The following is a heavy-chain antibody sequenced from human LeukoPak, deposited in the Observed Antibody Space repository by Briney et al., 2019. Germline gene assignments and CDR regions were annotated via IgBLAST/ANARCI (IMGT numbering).Heavy chain of an antibody. CDR1: GGSFSGYY. Sequence: SETLSLTCAVYGGSFSGYYWSWIRQPPGKGLEWIGEINHSEYTNYNPSLRSRVTMSVDTSKNQFSLKLNSVTAADTAVYYCARGPVDYYDSSGYYFFDYWGQGTLVTVSS. D-gene: IGHD3-22*01. J-gene: IGHJ4*02. CDR3: ARGPVDYYDSSGYYFFDY. V-gene: IGHV4-34*01. CDR2: INHSEYT.